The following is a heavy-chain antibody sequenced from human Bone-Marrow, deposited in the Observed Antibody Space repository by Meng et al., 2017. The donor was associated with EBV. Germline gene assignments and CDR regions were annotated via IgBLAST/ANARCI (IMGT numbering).Heavy chain of an antibody. J-gene: IGHJ4*02. CDR1: GGSFSGYY. CDR3: ARGDYGSGSYYSHVGVVY. Sequence: QGQLQQWGAGLLKPSETLSLTCAVYGGSFSGYYWNWIRQPPGKGLERIGEINHSGSTNYNPSLKSRVTISVDTSKNQFSLKLSSVTAADTAVYYCARGDYGSGSYYSHVGVVYWGQGTLVTVSS. CDR2: INHSGST. D-gene: IGHD3-10*01. V-gene: IGHV4-34*01.